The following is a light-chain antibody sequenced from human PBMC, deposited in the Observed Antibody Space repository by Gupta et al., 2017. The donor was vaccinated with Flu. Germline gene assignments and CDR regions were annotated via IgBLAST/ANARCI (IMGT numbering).Light chain of an antibody. CDR3: QHRNNWLT. CDR1: QSVGSY. Sequence: SPATVSLSPGERASLSCRASQSVGSYLAWYQQKPGRAPRLLIYDASNRATGIPARFSGSGSGTDFTLTISSLEPEYFAVYYCQHRNNWLTFGGGTKVEIK. J-gene: IGKJ4*01. V-gene: IGKV3-11*01. CDR2: DAS.